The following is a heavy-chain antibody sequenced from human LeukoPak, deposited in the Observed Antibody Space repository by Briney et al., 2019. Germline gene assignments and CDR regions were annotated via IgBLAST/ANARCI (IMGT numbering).Heavy chain of an antibody. Sequence: GASVKVSCKASGGTFSSYAISWVRQAPGQGLEWMGGIIPIFGTANYAQKFQGRVTITADKSTSTAYMELSSLRSDDTAVYYCARGLGKLLWFGELSNWFDPWGQGTLVTVSS. CDR1: GGTFSSYA. CDR3: ARGLGKLLWFGELSNWFDP. V-gene: IGHV1-69*06. D-gene: IGHD3-10*01. CDR2: IIPIFGTA. J-gene: IGHJ5*02.